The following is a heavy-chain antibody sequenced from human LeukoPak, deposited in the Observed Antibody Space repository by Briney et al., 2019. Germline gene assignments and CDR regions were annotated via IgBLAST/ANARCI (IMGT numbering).Heavy chain of an antibody. V-gene: IGHV1-2*02. CDR2: INRNSGGT. D-gene: IGHD1-26*01. Sequence: ASVKVSCKASGYTFTRYYMHWLRQPPAQGREWMGWINRNSGGTNYAQKFQGRVTMTRDTAISTAYMELSRLRSDDTAVYYCARGRGSYNAFDMWGQGTMVTVSS. CDR1: GYTFTRYY. J-gene: IGHJ3*02. CDR3: ARGRGSYNAFDM.